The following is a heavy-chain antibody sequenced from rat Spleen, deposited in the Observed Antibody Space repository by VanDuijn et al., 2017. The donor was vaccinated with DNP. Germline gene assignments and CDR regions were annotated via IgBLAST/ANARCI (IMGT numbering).Heavy chain of an antibody. J-gene: IGHJ4*01. CDR3: ARHMDTGPYYAMDV. D-gene: IGHD4-1*01. CDR2: ISISGSKT. Sequence: EVQLVESGGGLVQPGRSLKLSCEASGFIFSNYYMAWVRQAPKGGLEWVATISISGSKTSYSDSVKGRFTISRDNAKNTLYLQVDSLRSEDTATYYCARHMDTGPYYAMDVWGQGISVTVSS. V-gene: IGHV5-25*01. CDR1: GFIFSNYY.